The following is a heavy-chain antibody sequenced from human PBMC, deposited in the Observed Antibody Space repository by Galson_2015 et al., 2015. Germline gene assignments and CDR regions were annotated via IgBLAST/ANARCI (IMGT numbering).Heavy chain of an antibody. V-gene: IGHV1-3*01. Sequence: SVKVSCKASGYTFTSYAMHWVRQAPGQRLEWMGWINAGNGNTKYSQKFQGRVTITRDTSASTASMELSSLRSEDTAVYYCARYSIYGGNPHWYFDLWGRGTLVTVSS. CDR1: GYTFTSYA. CDR2: INAGNGNT. CDR3: ARYSIYGGNPHWYFDL. D-gene: IGHD4-23*01. J-gene: IGHJ2*01.